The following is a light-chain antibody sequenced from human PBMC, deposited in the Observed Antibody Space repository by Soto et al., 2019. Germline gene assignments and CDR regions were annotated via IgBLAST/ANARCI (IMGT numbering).Light chain of an antibody. V-gene: IGKV1-5*03. J-gene: IGKJ1*01. CDR3: QQYNNWPPTT. CDR2: KAS. Sequence: DIQMTQSPSSVSASVRDRVTITXXASQGISNWLAWYQQKPGKAPKLMXYKASSLESGVPSRFSGSGSGTEFTLTISSLQSDDFALYYCQQYNNWPPTTFGQGTKVDIK. CDR1: QGISNW.